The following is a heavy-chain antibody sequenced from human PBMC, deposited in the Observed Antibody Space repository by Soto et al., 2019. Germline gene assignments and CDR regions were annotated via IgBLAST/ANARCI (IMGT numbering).Heavy chain of an antibody. Sequence: GGSLRLSCAASGFTVSSNYMSWVRQAPGKGLEWVSVIYSGGSTYYADSVKGRFTISRDNSKNTLYLQMNSLRAEDTAVYYCARVPAYYDFWGVMDVWGKWTTVTVSS. V-gene: IGHV3-66*01. CDR3: ARVPAYYDFWGVMDV. CDR2: IYSGGST. CDR1: GFTVSSNY. D-gene: IGHD3-3*01. J-gene: IGHJ6*04.